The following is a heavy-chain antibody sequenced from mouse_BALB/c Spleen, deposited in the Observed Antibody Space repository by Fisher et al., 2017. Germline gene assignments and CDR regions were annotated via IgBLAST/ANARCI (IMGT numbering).Heavy chain of an antibody. CDR3: ARPKLPYDYAYAMDY. Sequence: RFTISRDNAKNTLYLQMSRLKSEDTAMYYCARPKLPYDYAYAMDYWGQGTSVTVSS. D-gene: IGHD2-4*01. J-gene: IGHJ4*01. V-gene: IGHV5-12*01.